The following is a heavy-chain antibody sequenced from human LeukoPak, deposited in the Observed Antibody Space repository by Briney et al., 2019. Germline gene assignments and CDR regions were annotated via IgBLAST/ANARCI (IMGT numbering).Heavy chain of an antibody. V-gene: IGHV4-39*01. Sequence: SETLSLTCTVSGVSISSSSYYWGWIRQPQGKGLEWIGSGYYSGSTYYNPSLKSRVTISVDTSKNQFSLKLSSVTAADTALYYCARHVYSSSWYESFYWGQGTLVTVSS. D-gene: IGHD6-13*01. CDR3: ARHVYSSSWYESFY. CDR2: GYYSGST. J-gene: IGHJ4*02. CDR1: GVSISSSSYY.